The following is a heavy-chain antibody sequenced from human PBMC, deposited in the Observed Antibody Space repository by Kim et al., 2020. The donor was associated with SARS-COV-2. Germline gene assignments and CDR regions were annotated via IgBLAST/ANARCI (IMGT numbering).Heavy chain of an antibody. J-gene: IGHJ6*02. V-gene: IGHV3-73*01. CDR1: GSTFSGST. CDR3: AGHMDYYDTSGQYSNFLYALDV. Sequence: GGSLRLSCEVSGSTFSGSTIHWVRQVPGKGLAWVGRIRGRFKGYATEYGESLKGRFTISRDDAQNTAYLQMSSLNTEDTAVYFCAGHMDYYDTSGQYSNFLYALDVWGQGTTVTVSS. D-gene: IGHD3-22*01. CDR2: IRGRFKGYAT.